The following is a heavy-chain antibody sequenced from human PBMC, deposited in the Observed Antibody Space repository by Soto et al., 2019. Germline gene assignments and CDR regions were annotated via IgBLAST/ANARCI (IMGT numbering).Heavy chain of an antibody. CDR3: ARDAARSSDYFDY. J-gene: IGHJ4*02. CDR2: ISFDGNNE. CDR1: GFTFSSHT. V-gene: IGHV3-30-3*01. D-gene: IGHD3-10*01. Sequence: SGGSLRLSCAASGFTFSSHTMHWVRQAPGKGLEWVAVISFDGNNEYYADSVKGRFTISRDNSKNTLFLQMNSLRAEDTAVYHCARDAARSSDYFDYWGQGTRVTVSS.